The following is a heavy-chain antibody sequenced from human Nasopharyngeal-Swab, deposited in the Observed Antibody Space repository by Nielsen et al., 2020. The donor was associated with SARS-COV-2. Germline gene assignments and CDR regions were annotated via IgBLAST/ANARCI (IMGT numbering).Heavy chain of an antibody. CDR2: ISYDGSNK. J-gene: IGHJ4*02. D-gene: IGHD2-2*01. Sequence: GESLKISRAASGFTFSSYGMHWVRQAPGKGLEWVAVISYDGSNKYYADSVKGRFTISRDNSKNTLYLQMNSLRAEDTAVYYCAKTELPYCSSTSCFSDYWGQGTLVTVSS. V-gene: IGHV3-30*18. CDR1: GFTFSSYG. CDR3: AKTELPYCSSTSCFSDY.